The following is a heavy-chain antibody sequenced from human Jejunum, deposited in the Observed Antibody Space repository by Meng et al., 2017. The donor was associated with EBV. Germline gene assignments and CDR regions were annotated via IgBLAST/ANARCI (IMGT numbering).Heavy chain of an antibody. D-gene: IGHD4-17*01. Sequence: EVQLVESGGXLVKAGGSLXLSCAASGFTFSSYSMNWVRQAPGKGLEWVSSISSSSNYIYYPDSVKGRFTISRDNGKNSLYLQMNSLRAEDTAVYYCARDAKTVTQYYFDYWGQGTLVTVSS. J-gene: IGHJ4*02. CDR2: ISSSSNYI. CDR3: ARDAKTVTQYYFDY. CDR1: GFTFSSYS. V-gene: IGHV3-21*01.